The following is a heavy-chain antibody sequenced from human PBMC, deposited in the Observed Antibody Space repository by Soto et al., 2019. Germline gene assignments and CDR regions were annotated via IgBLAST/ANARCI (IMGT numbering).Heavy chain of an antibody. D-gene: IGHD3-3*01. J-gene: IGHJ4*02. CDR2: ISGSGGST. V-gene: IGHV3-23*01. CDR1: GFTFSSYA. Sequence: PGGSLRLSCAASGFTFSSYAMSWVRQAPGKGLEWVSAISGSGGSTYYADSVKGRFTISRDNSKNTLYLQMNSLRAEDTAVYYCAKAALGIFGVVIISFPVDYWGQGTLVTVSS. CDR3: AKAALGIFGVVIISFPVDY.